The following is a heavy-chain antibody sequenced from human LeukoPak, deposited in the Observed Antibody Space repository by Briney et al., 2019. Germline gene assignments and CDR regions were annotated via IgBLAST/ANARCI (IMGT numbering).Heavy chain of an antibody. CDR1: GFSFSTYS. CDR2: IVGSSSNI. CDR3: ATDSPETAAFDY. V-gene: IGHV3-48*04. D-gene: IGHD1-1*01. Sequence: GGSLRLSCTASGFSFSTYSMNWVRQAPGKGLEWVSYIVGSSSNIYYADSVKGRFTISRDNAKNSLYLQMDSLRAEDTAVCYCATDSPETAAFDYWGQGTLVTVSS. J-gene: IGHJ4*02.